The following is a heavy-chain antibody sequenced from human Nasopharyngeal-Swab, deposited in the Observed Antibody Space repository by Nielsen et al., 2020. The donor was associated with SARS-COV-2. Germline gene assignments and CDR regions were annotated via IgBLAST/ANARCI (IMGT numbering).Heavy chain of an antibody. J-gene: IGHJ3*02. CDR3: ARDLHYAFDI. V-gene: IGHV3-48*02. CDR1: EFTFSSYS. Sequence: GESLKISCAASEFTFSSYSMNWVRQAPGKGLEWVSYIGGSSSPIYYADSMKARFTISRDNAKNSLYLQMNSLRDEDTAIYYCARDLHYAFDIWGQGTMVTVSS. CDR2: IGGSSSPI. D-gene: IGHD1-26*01.